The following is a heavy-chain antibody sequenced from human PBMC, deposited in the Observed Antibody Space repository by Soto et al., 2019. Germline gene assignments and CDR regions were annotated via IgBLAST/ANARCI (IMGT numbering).Heavy chain of an antibody. Sequence: PGESLKISCKGSGYTFSSFWIGWVRQMPGKGLKWMGIIYPGDSDTKYSPSFQGQVTISADKSISTAYLQWSSLKASDTAMYFCARYDSSGLYFDYWGQGTLVTVSS. CDR3: ARYDSSGLYFDY. V-gene: IGHV5-51*01. CDR2: IYPGDSDT. D-gene: IGHD3-22*01. CDR1: GYTFSSFW. J-gene: IGHJ4*02.